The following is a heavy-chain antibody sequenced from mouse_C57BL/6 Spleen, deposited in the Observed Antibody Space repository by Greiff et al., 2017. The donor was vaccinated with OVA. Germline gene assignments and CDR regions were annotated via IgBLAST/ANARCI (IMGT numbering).Heavy chain of an antibody. CDR3: VRVDYDGGYYYAMDY. CDR2: IRSKSSNYAT. D-gene: IGHD2-4*01. V-gene: IGHV10-3*01. J-gene: IGHJ4*01. Sequence: EVQGVESGGGLVQPKGSLKLSCAASGFTFNTYAMHWVRQAPGKGLEWVSRIRSKSSNYATYYADSVKDRFTISRDDSQSMLYLQMNNLKTEDTAMYYCVRVDYDGGYYYAMDYWGQGTSVTVSS. CDR1: GFTFNTYA.